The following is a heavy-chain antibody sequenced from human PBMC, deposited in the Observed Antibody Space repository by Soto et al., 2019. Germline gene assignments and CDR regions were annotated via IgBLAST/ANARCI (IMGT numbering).Heavy chain of an antibody. D-gene: IGHD1-26*01. CDR1: GFTFTVYS. V-gene: IGHV1-3*01. CDR3: ARYSGNYQDAFDI. J-gene: IGHJ3*02. Sequence: QVPLVQSGAEVKKPGASVKVSCRASGFTFTVYSMHWVRQAPGQRLEWMGWINGGSGKTKYSQKFQGRVTIARDTSASTAYMEVSSLRSEDTAVYYCARYSGNYQDAFDIWGQGTMVTVSS. CDR2: INGGSGKT.